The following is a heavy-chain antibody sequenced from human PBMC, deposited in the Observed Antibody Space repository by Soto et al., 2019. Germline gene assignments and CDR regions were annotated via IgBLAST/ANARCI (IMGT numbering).Heavy chain of an antibody. CDR3: ASSTFMVREDFDRGRYYYYGMDV. CDR1: GGSISSSSYY. CDR2: IYYSGST. D-gene: IGHD3-10*01. V-gene: IGHV4-39*01. J-gene: IGHJ6*02. Sequence: SETLSLTCTVSGGSISSSSYYWGWIRQPPGKGLEWIGSIYYSGSTYYNPSLKSRVTISVDTSKNQFSLKLSSVTAADTAVYYCASSTFMVREDFDRGRYYYYGMDVWGQGTTVTVSS.